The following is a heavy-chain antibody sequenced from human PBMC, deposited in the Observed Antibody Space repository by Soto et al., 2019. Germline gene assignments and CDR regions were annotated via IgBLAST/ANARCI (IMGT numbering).Heavy chain of an antibody. CDR1: GFTVSSNY. D-gene: IGHD4-17*01. Sequence: VQLVESGGGLVQPGGSLRLSCAASGFTVSSNYMSWVRQAPGKGLEWVSIIYSGGTTYYADSVKDRFTISRDNSKNTLYLQMNSQRAEDTAVYYCARATTVTTIYDYWGQGTLVTVSS. J-gene: IGHJ4*02. V-gene: IGHV3-66*01. CDR2: IYSGGTT. CDR3: ARATTVTTIYDY.